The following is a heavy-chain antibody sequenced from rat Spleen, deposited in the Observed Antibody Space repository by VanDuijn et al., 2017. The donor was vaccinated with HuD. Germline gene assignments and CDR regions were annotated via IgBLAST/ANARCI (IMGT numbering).Heavy chain of an antibody. V-gene: IGHV5S23*01. J-gene: IGHJ1*01. D-gene: IGHD1-10*01. CDR2: ISTSGSRT. CDR1: GFTFSNYD. CDR3: ARSTGYFDF. Sequence: EVQLVESDGGLVQPGRSLKLSCAASGFTFSNYDMAWVRQAPKKGLEWVATISTSGSRTYYPDSVKGRFTISRDDAKSSLDLQMNSLKSEDTATYYCARSTGYFDFWGPGTMVTVSS.